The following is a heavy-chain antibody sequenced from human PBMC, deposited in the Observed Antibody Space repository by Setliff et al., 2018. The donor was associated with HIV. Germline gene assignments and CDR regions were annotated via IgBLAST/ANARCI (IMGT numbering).Heavy chain of an antibody. CDR2: VNPVDSNI. V-gene: IGHV5-51*01. CDR3: ARRYKYYYATTGCTFDL. D-gene: IGHD3-10*01. CDR1: GYSFTTHW. Sequence: GESLTISCKGSGYSFTTHWIAWVRQMPGKGLEWMGFVNPVDSNITYIPSFQGQVTISADKSISTAYLRWSSLQASDTAMYYCARRYKYYYATTGCTFDLWGQGTMVTVSS. J-gene: IGHJ3*01.